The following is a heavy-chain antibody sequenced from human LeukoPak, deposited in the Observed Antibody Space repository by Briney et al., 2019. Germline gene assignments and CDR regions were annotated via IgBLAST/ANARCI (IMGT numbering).Heavy chain of an antibody. CDR3: ARGAGSNYNFDY. CDR1: GYTFTGYY. J-gene: IGHJ4*02. V-gene: IGHV1-2*02. CDR2: INPNSGGT. Sequence: ASVKVSCKASGYTFTGYYMHWVRQAPGQGLEWMGWINPNSGGTNYAQKFQGRVTMTRDTSISTAYMDLSRLRSDDTAVYYCARGAGSNYNFDYWGQGTLVTVSS. D-gene: IGHD4-11*01.